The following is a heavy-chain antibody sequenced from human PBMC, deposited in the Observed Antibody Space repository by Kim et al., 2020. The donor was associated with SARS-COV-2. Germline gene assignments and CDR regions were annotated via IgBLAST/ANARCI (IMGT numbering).Heavy chain of an antibody. Sequence: GGSLRLSCVASGFTFSRYGMHWVRQAPGKGLEWMAVIPYDGSHKYYADSVKGRITISRDNSKNTLYLEMDSLRAEDTAVHYCAAGYCYDSGGHYFISGAFDYGSQGTLVTVS. CDR1: GFTFSRYG. CDR3: AAGYCYDSGGHYFISGAFDY. CDR2: IPYDGSHK. D-gene: IGHD3-22*01. J-gene: IGHJ4*02. V-gene: IGHV3-30*03.